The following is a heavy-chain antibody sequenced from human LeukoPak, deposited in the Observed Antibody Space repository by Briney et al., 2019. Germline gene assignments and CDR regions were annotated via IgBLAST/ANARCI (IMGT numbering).Heavy chain of an antibody. J-gene: IGHJ3*02. V-gene: IGHV3-7*01. D-gene: IGHD4-17*01. Sequence: GGSLRPSCAASGFTLSSYWMSWVRQAPGKGLEWVANIKQDGSEKYYVDSVKGRFTISRDNAKNSLYLQMNSLRAEDTAVYHCARDWAGMTTVTTLIGDDAFDIWGQGTMVTVSS. CDR1: GFTLSSYW. CDR2: IKQDGSEK. CDR3: ARDWAGMTTVTTLIGDDAFDI.